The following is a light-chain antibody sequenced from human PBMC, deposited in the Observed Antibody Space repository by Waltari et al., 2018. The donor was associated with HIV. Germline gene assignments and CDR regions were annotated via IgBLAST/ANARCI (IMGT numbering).Light chain of an antibody. J-gene: IGLJ2*01. CDR3: AAYAGNNIVI. CDR1: SSAIGYFNY. CDR2: DVN. Sequence: QSALTQPPSASGSPGQSVTVSCTGTSSAIGYFNYVSWYQQHPGKAPKLLIYDVNKRPSGVPDRFSASKSGATASLTVSGILAEDEADYYCAAYAGNNIVIFGGGTKVTV. V-gene: IGLV2-8*01.